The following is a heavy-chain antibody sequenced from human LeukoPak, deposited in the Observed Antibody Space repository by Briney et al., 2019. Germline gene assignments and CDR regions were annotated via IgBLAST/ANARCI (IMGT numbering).Heavy chain of an antibody. CDR1: GFTFSSYA. D-gene: IGHD3-10*01. CDR3: ARAQPMVRGVIITESPLHP. V-gene: IGHV3-64*01. J-gene: IGHJ4*02. CDR2: ISSNGGST. Sequence: PGGSLRLSCAASGFTFSSYAMHWVRQAPGKGLEYVSAISSNGGSTYYANSVKGRFTISRDNSKNTLYLQMGSLRAEDMAVYYCARAQPMVRGVIITESPLHPWGQGTLVTVSS.